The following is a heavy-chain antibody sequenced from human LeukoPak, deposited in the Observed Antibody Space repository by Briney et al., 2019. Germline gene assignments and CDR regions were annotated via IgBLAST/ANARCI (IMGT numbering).Heavy chain of an antibody. CDR2: ISSSGSTI. Sequence: GGSLRLSCAASGFTFSDYYMSWIRQAPGKGLEWVSYISSSGSTIYYADSVKGRFTISRDNAKNSLYLQMNSLRAEDTAVYYCARARCSSTSCYRHYYYYMDVWGKGTTVTISS. V-gene: IGHV3-11*01. J-gene: IGHJ6*03. D-gene: IGHD2-2*01. CDR3: ARARCSSTSCYRHYYYYMDV. CDR1: GFTFSDYY.